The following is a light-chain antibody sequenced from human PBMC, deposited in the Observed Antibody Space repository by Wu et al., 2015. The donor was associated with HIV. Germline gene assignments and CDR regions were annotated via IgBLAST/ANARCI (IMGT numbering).Light chain of an antibody. Sequence: EIVMTQSPVTLSVSPGERATLSCRASQSVTTNLAWYQEKPGQAPRLLIYGASTRASGVPPRFNGSRSGTEFTLTISSLQPEDFATYYCLQHHNFPWTFGQGTKVEIK. J-gene: IGKJ1*01. CDR3: LQHHNFPWT. CDR2: GAS. V-gene: IGKV3-15*01. CDR1: QSVTTN.